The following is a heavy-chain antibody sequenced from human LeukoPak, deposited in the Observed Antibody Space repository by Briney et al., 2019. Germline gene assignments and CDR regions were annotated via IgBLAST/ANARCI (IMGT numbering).Heavy chain of an antibody. V-gene: IGHV3-7*01. CDR3: ARDRRPSIYGGLDS. J-gene: IGHJ5*02. Sequence: TGGSLRLSCAASGFTFSDYWMSWVRQPPGKGLEWVANIKQDGSEKYYVDSVKGRFTISRDNAKNSLYLQMNSLTAEDTAVYYCARDRRPSIYGGLDSWGQGTLVTVSS. CDR1: GFTFSDYW. CDR2: IKQDGSEK. D-gene: IGHD4-23*01.